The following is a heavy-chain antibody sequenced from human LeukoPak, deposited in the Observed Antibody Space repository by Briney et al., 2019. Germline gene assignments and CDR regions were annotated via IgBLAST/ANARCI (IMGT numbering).Heavy chain of an antibody. V-gene: IGHV3-30*18. D-gene: IGHD3-3*01. J-gene: IGHJ4*02. CDR3: AKDLKTIPYYFDY. CDR1: GFTFSSYG. CDR2: ISYDGSNK. Sequence: GRSLRLSCAASGFTFSSYGMHWVRQAPGKGLEWVAVISYDGSNKYYADSVKGRFTISRDNSKNTLYLQMNSLRAEDTAVYYCAKDLKTIPYYFDYWGQGTLVTVSS.